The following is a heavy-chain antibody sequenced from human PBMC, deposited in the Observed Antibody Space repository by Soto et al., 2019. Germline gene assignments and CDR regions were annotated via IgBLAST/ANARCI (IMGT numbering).Heavy chain of an antibody. D-gene: IGHD6-19*01. V-gene: IGHV4-4*02. CDR3: ATRDYSGTI. Sequence: QVQLQESGPGLVKPSGTLSLICLVSSCSISSNDWWTWVRQPPGKGLEWIGDTHHNGGTNYNPSRTSRVTRELDKSKSQCSLDLPSVTAADTAVYYCATRDYSGTIWGQGTMVTVSS. CDR2: THHNGGT. J-gene: IGHJ3*02. CDR1: SCSISSNDW.